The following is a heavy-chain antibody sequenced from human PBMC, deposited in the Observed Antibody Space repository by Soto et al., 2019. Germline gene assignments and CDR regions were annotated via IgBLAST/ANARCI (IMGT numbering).Heavy chain of an antibody. CDR3: ARDRVESGYPEYFQH. Sequence: GSLRLSYAASGFTVSSNYMSWVRQATGKGLEWVSVIYSGGSTYYADSVKGRFTISRDNSKNTLYLQMNSLRAEDTAVYYCARDRVESGYPEYFQHWGPGTLVTV. CDR1: GFTVSSNY. CDR2: IYSGGST. V-gene: IGHV3-53*01. D-gene: IGHD3-22*01. J-gene: IGHJ1*01.